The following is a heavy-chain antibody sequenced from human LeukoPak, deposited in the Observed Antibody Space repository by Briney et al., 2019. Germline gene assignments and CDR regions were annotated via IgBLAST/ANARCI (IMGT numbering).Heavy chain of an antibody. CDR1: GGSISSSSYY. Sequence: ETLSLTCTVSGGSISSSSYYWGWIRQPPGQGLEWIGSIYYSGSTYYNPSLKSRVTISVDTSKNQFSLKLTSVTAADTAVYYCARGVTMIVVVIHDWYFDLWGRGTLVTVSS. CDR3: ARGVTMIVVVIHDWYFDL. J-gene: IGHJ2*01. D-gene: IGHD3-22*01. CDR2: IYYSGST. V-gene: IGHV4-39*01.